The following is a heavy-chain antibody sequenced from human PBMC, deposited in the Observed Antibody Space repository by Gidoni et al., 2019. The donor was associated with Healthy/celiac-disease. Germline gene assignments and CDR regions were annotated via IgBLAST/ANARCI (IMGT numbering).Heavy chain of an antibody. CDR2: ISSSSSYI. Sequence: EVQLVESGGGLVKPGGSLRLSCSASGFTFSSYSMNWVRQAPGKGLEWVSSISSSSSYIYYADSVKGRFTISRDNAKNSLYLQMNSLRAEDTAVYYCARDQDPHHCSSTSCYGSRAFDIWGQGTMVTVSS. V-gene: IGHV3-21*01. D-gene: IGHD2-2*01. CDR1: GFTFSSYS. J-gene: IGHJ3*02. CDR3: ARDQDPHHCSSTSCYGSRAFDI.